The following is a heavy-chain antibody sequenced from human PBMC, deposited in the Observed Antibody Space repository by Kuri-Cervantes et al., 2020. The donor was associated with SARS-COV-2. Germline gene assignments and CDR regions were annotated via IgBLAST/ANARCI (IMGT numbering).Heavy chain of an antibody. Sequence: ASVKVSCKASGYTFTSYAITWVRQAPGQGLEWMGWINTNTGNPTSAQGFTGRFVFSLDTSVSTAYLQNSSLKAEDTAVYYCAREGRRGSYHIDYWGQGTLVTVSS. CDR1: GYTFTSYA. CDR2: INTNTGNP. V-gene: IGHV7-4-1*02. D-gene: IGHD1-26*01. J-gene: IGHJ4*02. CDR3: AREGRRGSYHIDY.